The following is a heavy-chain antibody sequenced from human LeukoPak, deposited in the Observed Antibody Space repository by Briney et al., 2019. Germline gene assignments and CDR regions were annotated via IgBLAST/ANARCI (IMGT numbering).Heavy chain of an antibody. Sequence: GGTLRLSCAASGFTFSSYGMSWVRQAPGKGLEWVSAISGSGGSTYYADSVKGRFTISRDNSKNTLYLQMNSLKTEDTAVYYCTRAFTYYYDSSGYSSPTFDIWGQGTMVTVSS. J-gene: IGHJ3*02. V-gene: IGHV3-23*01. CDR1: GFTFSSYG. D-gene: IGHD3-22*01. CDR3: TRAFTYYYDSSGYSSPTFDI. CDR2: ISGSGGST.